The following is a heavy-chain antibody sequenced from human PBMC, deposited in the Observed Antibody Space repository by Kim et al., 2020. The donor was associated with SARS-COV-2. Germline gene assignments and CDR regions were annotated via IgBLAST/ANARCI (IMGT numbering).Heavy chain of an antibody. J-gene: IGHJ4*02. CDR2: ISGSGGST. V-gene: IGHV3-23*01. Sequence: GGSLRLSCAASGFTFSSYAMSWVRQAPGKGLEWVSAISGSGGSTYYADSVKGRFTISRDNSKNTLYLQMNSLRAEDTAVYYCAKPPLYSSGWYVGYFDYWGQGTLVTVSS. CDR1: GFTFSSYA. D-gene: IGHD6-19*01. CDR3: AKPPLYSSGWYVGYFDY.